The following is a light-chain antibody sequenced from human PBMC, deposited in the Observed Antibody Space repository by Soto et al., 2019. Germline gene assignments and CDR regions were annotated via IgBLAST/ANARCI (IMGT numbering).Light chain of an antibody. CDR2: DVT. CDR3: CSYAGNYPLL. J-gene: IGLJ2*01. Sequence: QSALTQPRSVSGSPGQSVSISCTGTSSDVGGYNYFSWYQQHPGKAPKLMIYDVTKRASGVPDRFSGSKSGNTASLTISGLQAEDEADYYCCSYAGNYPLLFGGGTKVTVL. V-gene: IGLV2-11*01. CDR1: SSDVGGYNY.